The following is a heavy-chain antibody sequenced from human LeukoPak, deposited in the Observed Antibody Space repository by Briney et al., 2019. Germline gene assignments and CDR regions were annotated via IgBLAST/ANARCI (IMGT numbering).Heavy chain of an antibody. Sequence: PGRSLRLSWAASGFTFDDYAMHWVRQAPGKGLEWVSGISWNSGSIGYADSVKGRFTISRDNAKNSMYLQMNSLRAEDMALYYCAKGSYDSSGYYNFDYWGQGTLVTVSS. CDR1: GFTFDDYA. CDR2: ISWNSGSI. CDR3: AKGSYDSSGYYNFDY. J-gene: IGHJ4*02. D-gene: IGHD3-22*01. V-gene: IGHV3-9*03.